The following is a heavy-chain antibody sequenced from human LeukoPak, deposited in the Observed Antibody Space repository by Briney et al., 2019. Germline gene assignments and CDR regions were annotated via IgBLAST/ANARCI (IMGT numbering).Heavy chain of an antibody. V-gene: IGHV5-10-1*01. CDR1: EYSFTSYW. CDR3: ASEQTYYDILTGYYIGY. J-gene: IGHJ4*02. CDR2: IDPSDSYT. D-gene: IGHD3-9*01. Sequence: PGESLKISCKGSEYSFTSYWISWVRQMPGKGLEWMGRIDPSDSYTNYSPSFQGHVTISADKSISTAYLQWSSLKASDTAMYYCASEQTYYDILTGYYIGYWGQGTLVTVSS.